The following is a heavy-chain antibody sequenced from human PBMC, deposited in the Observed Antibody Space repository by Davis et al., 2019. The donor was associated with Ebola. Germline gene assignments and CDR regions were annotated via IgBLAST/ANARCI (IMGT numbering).Heavy chain of an antibody. CDR2: IKQDGSEK. V-gene: IGHV3-7*01. CDR3: ARSYSSSIDY. CDR1: GFTFRSYW. D-gene: IGHD6-13*01. J-gene: IGHJ4*02. Sequence: GESLKISCAASGFTFRSYWMSWVRQAPGKGLEWVANIKQDGSEKYYVDSVKGRFTISRDNAKNSLYLQMNSLRAEDTAVYYCARSYSSSIDYWGQGTLVTVSS.